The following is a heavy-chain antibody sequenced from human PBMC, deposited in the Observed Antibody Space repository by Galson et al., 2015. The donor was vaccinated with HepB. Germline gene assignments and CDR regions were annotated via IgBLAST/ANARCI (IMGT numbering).Heavy chain of an antibody. CDR1: GVTFSDYH. CDR2: SLKEGHGYAT. Sequence: SLRLSGAASGVTFSDYHLDWVGQAPGEGLECVARSLKEGHGYATEYAESVRGIFTVSGDESDDPLYLQMNSLKTEDTAVYYCVRDSMNYFFDHWGQGALVTVSS. V-gene: IGHV3-72*01. CDR3: VRDSMNYFFDH. D-gene: IGHD1-7*01. J-gene: IGHJ4*02.